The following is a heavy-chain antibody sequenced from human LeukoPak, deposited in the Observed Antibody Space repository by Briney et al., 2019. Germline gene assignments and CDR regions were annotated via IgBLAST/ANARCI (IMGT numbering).Heavy chain of an antibody. Sequence: GGSLRLSCAASGFTFSSYSMNWVRQAPGKGLEWVSSISSSSSYIYYADSVKGRFTISRDNTKNSAFLQMNSLRAEDTAVYYCARDGYRDRYFDYWGRGTLVTVSS. CDR1: GFTFSSYS. V-gene: IGHV3-21*01. CDR3: ARDGYRDRYFDY. CDR2: ISSSSSYI. J-gene: IGHJ4*02. D-gene: IGHD5-24*01.